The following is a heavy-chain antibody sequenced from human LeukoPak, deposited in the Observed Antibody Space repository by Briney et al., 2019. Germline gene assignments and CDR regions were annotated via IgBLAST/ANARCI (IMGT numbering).Heavy chain of an antibody. Sequence: GGSLRLFCAASGLTFSSYWMSWARQAPGKGLEWVTNITQDGSEKYYVDSVKGRFTISRDNAKNSLYLQMNSLRAEDTAVYYCARDLQLDDIFTGYQRHYWYFDLWGRGTLVTVSS. CDR1: GLTFSSYW. J-gene: IGHJ2*01. D-gene: IGHD3-9*01. V-gene: IGHV3-7*01. CDR3: ARDLQLDDIFTGYQRHYWYFDL. CDR2: ITQDGSEK.